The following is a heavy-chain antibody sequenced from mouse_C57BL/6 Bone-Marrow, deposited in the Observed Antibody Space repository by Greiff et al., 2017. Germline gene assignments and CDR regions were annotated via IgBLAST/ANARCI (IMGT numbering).Heavy chain of an antibody. J-gene: IGHJ3*01. V-gene: IGHV5-4*01. Sequence: EVQLVESGGGLVKPGGSLKLSCAASGFTFSSYAMSWVRQTPEKRLEWVATISDCGSYTYYPDNVKGRFTISRDNAKNNLYLQMSHLKSEDTAMYYCARTNWDGIAYWGQGTLVTVSA. D-gene: IGHD4-1*01. CDR1: GFTFSSYA. CDR3: ARTNWDGIAY. CDR2: ISDCGSYT.